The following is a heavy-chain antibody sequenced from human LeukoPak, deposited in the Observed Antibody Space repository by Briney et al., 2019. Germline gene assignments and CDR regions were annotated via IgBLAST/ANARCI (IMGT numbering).Heavy chain of an antibody. CDR3: ARDGAVAGDYYYGMDV. CDR1: GGSISSYY. D-gene: IGHD6-19*01. J-gene: IGHJ6*02. V-gene: IGHV4-59*01. Sequence: PSETLSLTCTVSGGSISSYYWSWIRQPPGKGLEWIGYIHYSGSTNYNPSLRSRVTISVDTSKNQFSLKLSSVTAADTAVYYCARDGAVAGDYYYGMDVWGQGTTVTVSS. CDR2: IHYSGST.